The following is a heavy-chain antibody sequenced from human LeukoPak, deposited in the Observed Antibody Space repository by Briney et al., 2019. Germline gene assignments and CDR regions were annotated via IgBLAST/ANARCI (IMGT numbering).Heavy chain of an antibody. J-gene: IGHJ2*01. CDR2: ISYDGSNK. Sequence: GGSLRLSCAASGFTFSSYAMHWVRQAPGKGLEWVAVISYDGSNKYYADSVKGRFTISRDNSKNTLYLQMNSLRADDTAVYYCARGSSEWLPNWYFDLWGRGTLVTVSS. V-gene: IGHV3-30-3*01. CDR1: GFTFSSYA. CDR3: ARGSSEWLPNWYFDL. D-gene: IGHD3-3*01.